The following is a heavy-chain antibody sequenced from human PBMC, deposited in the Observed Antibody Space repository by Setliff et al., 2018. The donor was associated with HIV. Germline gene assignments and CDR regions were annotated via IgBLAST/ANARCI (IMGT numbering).Heavy chain of an antibody. CDR2: VGAVGAPT. CDR3: AKVFAYGIDGFDI. J-gene: IGHJ3*02. V-gene: IGHV3-23*01. Sequence: GSLRLSCAASGFTFSTYAMGWVRQAPGKGLEWVSTVGAVGAPTHYAESVKGRFTISKDNSRDTLYLQMSSLREEDTAVYYCAKVFAYGIDGFDIWGQGTVVTVSS. D-gene: IGHD3-16*01. CDR1: GFTFSTYA.